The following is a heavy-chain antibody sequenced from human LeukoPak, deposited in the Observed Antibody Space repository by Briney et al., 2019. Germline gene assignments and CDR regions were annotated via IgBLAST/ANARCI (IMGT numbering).Heavy chain of an antibody. Sequence: PSETLSLTCTVSGGSISSYYWSWIRQPPGKGLEWIGYIYYSGSTNYNPSLKSRVTISVDTSKNQFSLKLSSVTAADTAVYYCATQTYYDILTGSHGAFDIWDQGTMVTVSS. J-gene: IGHJ3*02. CDR3: ATQTYYDILTGSHGAFDI. D-gene: IGHD3-9*01. CDR1: GGSISSYY. V-gene: IGHV4-59*01. CDR2: IYYSGST.